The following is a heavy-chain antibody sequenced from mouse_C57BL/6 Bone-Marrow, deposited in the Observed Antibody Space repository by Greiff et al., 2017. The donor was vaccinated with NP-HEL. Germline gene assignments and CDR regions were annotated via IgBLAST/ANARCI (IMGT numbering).Heavy chain of an antibody. D-gene: IGHD6-2*01. J-gene: IGHJ2*01. CDR1: GYTFTSYW. CDR3: ARLCLEDY. CDR2: IHPNSGST. Sequence: QVQLQQPGAELVKPGASVKLSCKASGYTFTSYWMHWVKQRPGQGLEWIGMIHPNSGSTNYNEKFKGKATLTADKSSSTAYMELRSLTSEDSAVYFCARLCLEDYWGQGTTLTVSS. V-gene: IGHV1-64*01.